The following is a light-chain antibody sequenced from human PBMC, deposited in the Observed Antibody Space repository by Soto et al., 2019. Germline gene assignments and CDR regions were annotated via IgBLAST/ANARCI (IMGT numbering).Light chain of an antibody. CDR3: QQYGSSLFT. CDR2: GTS. V-gene: IGKV3-20*01. CDR1: QSVSSKY. Sequence: DIVLTQSPGTLSLSPGERATLSCRASQSVSSKYLAWYQQKPGQPPRVLIYGTSIRATGIPERFSGGGSGTYFTLTITRLEPEDFAVYYWQQYGSSLFTFGPGTKVDFK. J-gene: IGKJ3*01.